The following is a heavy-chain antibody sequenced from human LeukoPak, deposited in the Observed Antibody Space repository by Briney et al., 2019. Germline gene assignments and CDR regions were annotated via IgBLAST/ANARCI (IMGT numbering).Heavy chain of an antibody. CDR3: GRLAHNAWYAIDY. J-gene: IGHJ4*02. V-gene: IGHV3-7*01. CDR2: ILPDGSQK. Sequence: GGSLRLSCTAAGFTFGDYSISWFRQAPGKGLEWVANILPDGSQKYYVDSVKGRFTISRDNPKNSLYLQINSLRAEDTAVYYCGRLAHNAWYAIDYWGQGTLVTVSS. D-gene: IGHD6-13*01. CDR1: GFTFGDYS.